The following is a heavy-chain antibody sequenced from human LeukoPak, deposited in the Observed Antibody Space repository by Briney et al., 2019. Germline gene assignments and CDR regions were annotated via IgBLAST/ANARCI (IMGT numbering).Heavy chain of an antibody. Sequence: SVKVSCKASGGPFNSYAINWVRQAPGQGLEWMGRIIVILGKVNYAQKFQGRLTITADKSTRTAYMDLSNLASEDTAIYFCARYIHPQGLIGYAMDVWGQGTTVIVSS. D-gene: IGHD2-15*01. V-gene: IGHV1-69*04. J-gene: IGHJ6*02. CDR3: ARYIHPQGLIGYAMDV. CDR2: IIVILGKV. CDR1: GGPFNSYA.